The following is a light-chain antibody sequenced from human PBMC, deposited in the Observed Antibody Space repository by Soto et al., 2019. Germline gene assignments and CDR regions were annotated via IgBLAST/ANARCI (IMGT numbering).Light chain of an antibody. CDR3: FSYASGFTLL. CDR2: DVS. Sequence: QSALTQPRSVAGSPGQSVTISCTGTSSDVGGYNYVSWYQQHPGKAPKLIIYDVSKRPSGVPDRFSGSKSGNTASLTISGLQAEDEADYYCFSYASGFTLLFGGGTKLTVL. V-gene: IGLV2-11*01. CDR1: SSDVGGYNY. J-gene: IGLJ2*01.